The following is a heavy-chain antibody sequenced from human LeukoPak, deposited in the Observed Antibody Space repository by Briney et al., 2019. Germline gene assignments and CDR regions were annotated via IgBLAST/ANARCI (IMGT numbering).Heavy chain of an antibody. D-gene: IGHD1-26*01. CDR3: ARVGVGATTDLAFDI. Sequence: SETLSLTCTVSGGSISSSSYYWGWIRQPPGKGLEWIGGIYYSGSTYYNPSLKSRVTVSVDTSKNQFSLKLSSVTAADTAVYYCARVGVGATTDLAFDIWGQGTMVTVSS. J-gene: IGHJ3*02. CDR2: IYYSGST. V-gene: IGHV4-39*07. CDR1: GGSISSSSYY.